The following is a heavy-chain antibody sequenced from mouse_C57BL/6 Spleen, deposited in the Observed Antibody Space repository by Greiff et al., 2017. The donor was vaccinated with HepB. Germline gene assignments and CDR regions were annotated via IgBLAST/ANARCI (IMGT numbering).Heavy chain of an antibody. J-gene: IGHJ4*01. CDR3: ARFITTGEYAMDY. CDR2: INPSSGYT. D-gene: IGHD1-1*01. V-gene: IGHV1-7*01. CDR1: GYTFTSYW. Sequence: VQLQQSGAELVKPGASVKLSCKASGYTFTSYWMHWVKQRPGQGLEWIGYINPSSGYTKYNQKFKDKATLTADKSSSTAYMQLSSLTYEDSAVYYCARFITTGEYAMDYWGQGTSVTVSS.